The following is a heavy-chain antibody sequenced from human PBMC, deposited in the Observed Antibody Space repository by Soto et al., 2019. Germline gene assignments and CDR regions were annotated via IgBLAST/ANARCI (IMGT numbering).Heavy chain of an antibody. J-gene: IGHJ3*02. D-gene: IGHD2-15*01. Sequence: PSGTLSLTCAFYGGSLRGYDGSWIRQPPGKGLEWIGEINHSGSTNYNPYLKSRVTISVDTSKNQFSLKLSSVTAADTAVYYCARVFGVVVAAQSGNAFDIRGQGTMVPVSS. CDR2: INHSGST. CDR1: GGSLRGYD. CDR3: ARVFGVVVAAQSGNAFDI. V-gene: IGHV4-34*01.